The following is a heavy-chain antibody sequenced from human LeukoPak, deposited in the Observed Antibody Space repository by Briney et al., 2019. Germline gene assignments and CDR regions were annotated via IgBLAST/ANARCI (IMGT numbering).Heavy chain of an antibody. Sequence: GGSLTLSCAASGVTFTDALMGWARQAPGRGLEWVGRVKSKARGGTTDYAAPVKGRFTIARDDSKDTVDLQMNSLKTEDTAVYYCTTDHFNWGRGTLVTVSS. V-gene: IGHV3-15*01. CDR3: TTDHFN. CDR2: VKSKARGGTT. J-gene: IGHJ4*02. CDR1: GVTFTDAL.